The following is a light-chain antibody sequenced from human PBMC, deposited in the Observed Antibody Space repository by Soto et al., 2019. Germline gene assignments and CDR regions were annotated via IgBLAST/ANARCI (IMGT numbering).Light chain of an antibody. CDR3: QQSYSTPIT. CDR2: AAS. J-gene: IGKJ5*01. Sequence: DIHMTQSPSSLSASVGDRVTITCRASQSISSYLNWYQQKPGKAPSLLIYAASSLKSGVPSTFSGGGAGTDFTLTLSSLRPEDVATYDCQQSYSTPITFGQGTRLETK. V-gene: IGKV1-39*01. CDR1: QSISSY.